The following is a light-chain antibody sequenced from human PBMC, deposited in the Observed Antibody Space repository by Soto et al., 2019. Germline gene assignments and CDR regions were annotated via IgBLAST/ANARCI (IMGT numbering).Light chain of an antibody. CDR3: SSYATRTTLV. V-gene: IGLV2-14*01. CDR2: EGI. Sequence: QSALTQPASVSGSPGQSITISCTRTSSDIGVDNYISWYQQHPGKAPKLILYEGINRPSGVSNRFSGSKSANTASLTISGLQAEDEADYYCSSYATRTTLVFGGGTKVTVL. J-gene: IGLJ2*01. CDR1: SSDIGVDNY.